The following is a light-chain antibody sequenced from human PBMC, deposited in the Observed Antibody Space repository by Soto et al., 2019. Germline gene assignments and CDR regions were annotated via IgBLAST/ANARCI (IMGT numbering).Light chain of an antibody. CDR1: QGVSSDY. CDR2: GAS. Sequence: EIVLTQSPGTLSLSPGEGATLSCRALQGVSSDYLAWYQQKPGEAPRLLIYGASNRATGIPDRFSGSGSGTDFTLTISRLEPEDFAVYYCQQYGSSGTFGQGTKVDIK. CDR3: QQYGSSGT. V-gene: IGKV3-20*01. J-gene: IGKJ1*01.